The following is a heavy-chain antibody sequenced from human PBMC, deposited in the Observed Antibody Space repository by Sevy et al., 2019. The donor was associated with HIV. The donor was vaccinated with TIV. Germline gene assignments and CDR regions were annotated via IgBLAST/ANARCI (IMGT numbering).Heavy chain of an antibody. CDR2: ISSSSSYI. V-gene: IGHV3-21*01. CDR1: GFTFSSYS. CDR3: ARDLRGGHYYYYYYGMDV. D-gene: IGHD2-21*02. J-gene: IGHJ6*02. Sequence: GGSLRLSCAASGFTFSSYSMNWVRQAPGKGLEWVSPISSSSSYIYYADSVKGRFTISRDNAKNSLYLQMNSLRAEDTAVYYCARDLRGGHYYYYYYGMDVWGQGTTVTVSS.